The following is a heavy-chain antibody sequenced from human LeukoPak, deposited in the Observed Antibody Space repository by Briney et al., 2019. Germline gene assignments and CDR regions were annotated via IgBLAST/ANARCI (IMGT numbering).Heavy chain of an antibody. J-gene: IGHJ4*02. V-gene: IGHV3-48*01. CDR3: ALQGHTAMVTLDY. CDR2: ISSSSSTI. Sequence: PGGSLRLSCAASGFTFSSYSMNWVRQAPGKGLEWVSYISSSSSTIYYADSVKGRFTISRDNAKNSLYLQMNSLRAEDTAVYYCALQGHTAMVTLDYWGQGTLVTVSS. D-gene: IGHD5-18*01. CDR1: GFTFSSYS.